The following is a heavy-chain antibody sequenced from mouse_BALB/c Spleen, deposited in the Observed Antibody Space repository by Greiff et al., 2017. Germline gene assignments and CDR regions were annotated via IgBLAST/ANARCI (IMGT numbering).Heavy chain of an antibody. CDR3: TRSGTTTATFAMDY. CDR2: ISSGSRTI. Sequence: EVLLVESGGGLVQPGGSRKLSCAASGFTFSSFGMHWVRQAPEKGLEWVAYISSGSRTIYYADTVKGRFTISRDNPKNTLFLQMTSLRSEDTAMYYCTRSGTTTATFAMDYWGQGTSVTVSS. CDR1: GFTFSSFG. V-gene: IGHV5-17*02. J-gene: IGHJ4*01. D-gene: IGHD1-2*01.